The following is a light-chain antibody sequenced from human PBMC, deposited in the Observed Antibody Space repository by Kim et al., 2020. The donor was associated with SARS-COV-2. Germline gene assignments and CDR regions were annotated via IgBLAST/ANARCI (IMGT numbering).Light chain of an antibody. Sequence: GKTVIISCTRSSGSIVSDVVQWFQQRPGRSPTTVIYEDHKRPSGVPDRFSGSVDSSSNSASLTISGLRTEDEADYYCQSYDDNIWVFGGGTQLTVL. V-gene: IGLV6-57*01. J-gene: IGLJ3*02. CDR3: QSYDDNIWV. CDR1: SGSIVSDV. CDR2: EDH.